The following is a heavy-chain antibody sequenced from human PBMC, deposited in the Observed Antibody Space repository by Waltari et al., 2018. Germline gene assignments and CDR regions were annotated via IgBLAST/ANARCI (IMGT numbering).Heavy chain of an antibody. D-gene: IGHD3-9*01. Sequence: QVQLHESGPGLVKPSQTLSLTCTVSGDSISDYYWTWIRQPPGKDLERVGYIPYLGTTNYSPSIKTRGSMSPATSKGQISLKTKSVTATDTAVYYCASAKGGRYDVLTGYYFDSWGQVTQVTVSS. CDR3: ASAKGGRYDVLTGYYFDS. CDR1: GDSISDYY. V-gene: IGHV4-59*01. CDR2: IPYLGTT. J-gene: IGHJ4*02.